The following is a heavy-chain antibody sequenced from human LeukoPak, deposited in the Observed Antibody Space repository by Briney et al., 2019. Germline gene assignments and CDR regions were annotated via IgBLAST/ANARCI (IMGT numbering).Heavy chain of an antibody. J-gene: IGHJ6*03. Sequence: AAVKVSCKASGYTFINYGISWVRQAPGQGLEWMGWISRYSGNTNYAQKLQGRVTMTTDTSTSTAYMELRSLRSDDTAVYYCARTVSSSWYLMPTYYYYYYYMDVWGKGTTVTVSS. CDR2: ISRYSGNT. CDR1: GYTFINYG. D-gene: IGHD6-13*01. CDR3: ARTVSSSWYLMPTYYYYYYYMDV. V-gene: IGHV1-18*01.